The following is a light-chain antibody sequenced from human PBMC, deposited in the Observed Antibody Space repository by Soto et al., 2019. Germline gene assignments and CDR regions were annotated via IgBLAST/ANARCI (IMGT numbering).Light chain of an antibody. Sequence: EILFTQSPVTLSLSPGERATLSCRASQSLSSSYFAWYQHKPGKGPRLLIYGAFTRATGIPDRFSGSGSGTDFTLTIRRLEPEYFAVYYCQQHETLITFGQGTRLEIK. V-gene: IGKV3-20*01. CDR1: QSLSSSY. J-gene: IGKJ5*01. CDR3: QQHETLIT. CDR2: GAF.